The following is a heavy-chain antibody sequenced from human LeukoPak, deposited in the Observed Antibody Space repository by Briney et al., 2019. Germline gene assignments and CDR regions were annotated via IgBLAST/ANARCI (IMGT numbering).Heavy chain of an antibody. CDR1: GFTFSTYS. CDR3: ARGPQATAGYYFDY. Sequence: GGSLRLSCAASGFTFSTYSMNWVRQAPGKGLEWVSSISSSSSYIYYADSVKGRFTISRDNAKNSLYLQMNSLRAEDTAVYYCARGPQATAGYYFDYWGQGTLVTVSS. CDR2: ISSSSSYI. D-gene: IGHD5-12*01. V-gene: IGHV3-21*01. J-gene: IGHJ4*02.